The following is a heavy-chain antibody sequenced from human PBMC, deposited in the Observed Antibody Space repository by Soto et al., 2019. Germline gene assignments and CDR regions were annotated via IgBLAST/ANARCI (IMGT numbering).Heavy chain of an antibody. CDR1: GFIFNSYG. CDR2: ISYDGSHR. Sequence: GGSLRLSCAGSGFIFNSYGMHWVRQAPGKGLEWVAVISYDGSHRSYVDSVKGRFTISRDNAKNSLYLQMNSLRAEDTAVYYCARFYYDSSGYLPSPYYYYYGMDVWGQGTTVTVSS. J-gene: IGHJ6*02. D-gene: IGHD3-22*01. V-gene: IGHV3-30*03. CDR3: ARFYYDSSGYLPSPYYYYYGMDV.